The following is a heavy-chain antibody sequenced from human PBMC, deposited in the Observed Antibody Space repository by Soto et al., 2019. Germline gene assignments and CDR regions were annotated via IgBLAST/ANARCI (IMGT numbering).Heavy chain of an antibody. V-gene: IGHV1-2*04. J-gene: IGHJ6*02. Sequence: ASVKVSCKASGYSFTDYHIHGVRQAPGQGLEWLGRINPKSGGTSTAQKFQGWVTMTTDTSISTASMELTRLTSDDTAIHYCARGDSTDCSNGVCSFFYNHDMDVWGQGTTVTVPS. D-gene: IGHD2-8*01. CDR3: ARGDSTDCSNGVCSFFYNHDMDV. CDR2: INPKSGGT. CDR1: GYSFTDYH.